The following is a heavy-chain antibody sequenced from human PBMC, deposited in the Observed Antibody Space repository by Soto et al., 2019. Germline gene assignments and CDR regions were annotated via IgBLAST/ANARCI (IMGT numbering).Heavy chain of an antibody. V-gene: IGHV1-18*01. Sequence: QVPLVQSGAEVKKPGASVKVSCKASGYTFTSFGISWVRQAPGQGLEWMGWISAYNGNTNNAQKLQGRGTMNTDTSTSTGYMELRRVGSDDRALYSCESGADGYSCSVFGYWGQGTLVSV. CDR2: ISAYNGNT. CDR1: GYTFTSFG. CDR3: ESGADGYSCSVFGY. D-gene: IGHD4-4*01. J-gene: IGHJ4*02.